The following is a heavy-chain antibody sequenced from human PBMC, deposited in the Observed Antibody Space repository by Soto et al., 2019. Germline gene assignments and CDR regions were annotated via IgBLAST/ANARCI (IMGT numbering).Heavy chain of an antibody. D-gene: IGHD3-22*01. Sequence: QLLESGGGLVQPGESLRLSCEASGFTFNTYGMSWVRQAPGKGLEWVSSIRASDDITYHADSVKGRFTISRDISKNTLFLQMNSLRAADTAVYYCARSPIYYDSGAYYLERSVYHYDYWGQGTLVTVSS. J-gene: IGHJ4*02. CDR2: IRASDDIT. CDR1: GFTFNTYG. V-gene: IGHV3-23*01. CDR3: ARSPIYYDSGAYYLERSVYHYDY.